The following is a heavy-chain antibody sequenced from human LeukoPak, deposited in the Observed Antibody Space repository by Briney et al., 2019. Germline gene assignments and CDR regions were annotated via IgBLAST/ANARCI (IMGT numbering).Heavy chain of an antibody. V-gene: IGHV3-23*01. Sequence: SLRLSCPVSGITLSNYGMSWVRHTPGKGLEWVAEINGSGHGTYYADSVKGRLTISRDNPKNTLNLQMNSLRAEDTAVYFCAKRGVVIRVILVGFHKEAYYFDSWGQGALVTVSS. J-gene: IGHJ4*02. D-gene: IGHD3-22*01. CDR1: GITLSNYG. CDR2: INGSGHGT. CDR3: AKRGVVIRVILVGFHKEAYYFDS.